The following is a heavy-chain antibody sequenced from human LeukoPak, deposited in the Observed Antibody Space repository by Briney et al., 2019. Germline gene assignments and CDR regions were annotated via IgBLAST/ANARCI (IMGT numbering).Heavy chain of an antibody. CDR1: GFTFSDYG. CDR2: ISHRSSAI. CDR3: ARYYGSGKYDS. Sequence: GGSLRLSCAASGFTFSDYGMNWVRQAPGKGLEWLSYISHRSSAIYYADSVKGRFTISRDNAKNSLYLQMNSLRAEDTAVYYCARYYGSGKYDSWGQGTLVTVSS. D-gene: IGHD3-10*01. J-gene: IGHJ4*02. V-gene: IGHV3-48*04.